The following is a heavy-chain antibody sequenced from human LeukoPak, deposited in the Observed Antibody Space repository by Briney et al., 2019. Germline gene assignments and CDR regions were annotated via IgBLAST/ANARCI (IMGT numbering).Heavy chain of an antibody. CDR2: IYASGTT. J-gene: IGHJ4*02. CDR1: GGSIRGYQ. Sequence: SETLSLTCTVSGGSIRGYQWTWIRQPAGKGLEWIGRIYASGTTNYNPSLESRLTMSVDTSRNHFSLKLSSVTAADTAVYYCARGQTRCSAGSCYSLDYWGQGTLVTVSS. D-gene: IGHD2-15*01. CDR3: ARGQTRCSAGSCYSLDY. V-gene: IGHV4-4*07.